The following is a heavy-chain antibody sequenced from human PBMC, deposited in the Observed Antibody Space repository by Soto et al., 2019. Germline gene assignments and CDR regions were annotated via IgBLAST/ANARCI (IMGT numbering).Heavy chain of an antibody. Sequence: GESLQISCKGSGYSFTIYWISWVRQMPGKGPECMGRIDPSDSYTNYSPSFQGHVTSSANKSISTAYLQWSSLKASDTAMYYCARRGGSGYSGYEYFHPRYYYGMDVWGQGTTVTVSS. CDR1: GYSFTIYW. CDR2: IDPSDSYT. D-gene: IGHD5-12*01. J-gene: IGHJ6*02. V-gene: IGHV5-10-1*01. CDR3: ARRGGSGYSGYEYFHPRYYYGMDV.